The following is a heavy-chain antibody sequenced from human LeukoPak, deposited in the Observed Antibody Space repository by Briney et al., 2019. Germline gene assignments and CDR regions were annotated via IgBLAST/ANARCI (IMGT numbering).Heavy chain of an antibody. V-gene: IGHV1-46*01. CDR3: ARGTPGTPYQHAYYFDY. Sequence: ASVKVSCKASGYTFTSYYMHWVRQAPGQGLEWMGIINPSGGSTSYAQKFQGRVTMTRDMSTSTVYMELSSLRSEDTAVYYCARGTPGTPYQHAYYFDYWGQGTLVTVSS. CDR2: INPSGGST. J-gene: IGHJ4*02. CDR1: GYTFTSYY. D-gene: IGHD2-2*01.